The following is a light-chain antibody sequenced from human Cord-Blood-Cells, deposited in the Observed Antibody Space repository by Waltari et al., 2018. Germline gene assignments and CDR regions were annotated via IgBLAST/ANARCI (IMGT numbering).Light chain of an antibody. V-gene: IGKV3-20*01. Sequence: DIVLTQSPGTLSLSPGERATLSCRASQSVSSSYLAWYQQKPGQAPRLLIYGASSRPTGIPHRFSGSGSGTDFTLTSSSLEPEDFAVYYCQQYGSSPLTFGGGTKVEIK. CDR1: QSVSSSY. CDR2: GAS. J-gene: IGKJ4*01. CDR3: QQYGSSPLT.